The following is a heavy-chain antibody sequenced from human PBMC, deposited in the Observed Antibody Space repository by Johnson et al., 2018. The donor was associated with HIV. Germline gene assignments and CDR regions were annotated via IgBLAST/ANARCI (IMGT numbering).Heavy chain of an antibody. CDR1: GFTFSNYW. Sequence: VHLVESGGGVVRPGGSLRLSCAASGFTFSNYWMHWVRQAPGKGLEWVSGINWNGGSIGYADSVKGRFTISRDNAKNSLYLQMNSLRAEDTALYYCAREWVNGAFDIWGQGTMVTVSS. D-gene: IGHD1-1*01. CDR3: AREWVNGAFDI. CDR2: INWNGGSI. V-gene: IGHV3-20*04. J-gene: IGHJ3*02.